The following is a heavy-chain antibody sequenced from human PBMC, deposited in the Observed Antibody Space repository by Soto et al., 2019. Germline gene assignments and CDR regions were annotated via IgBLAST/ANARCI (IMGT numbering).Heavy chain of an antibody. D-gene: IGHD3-16*01. CDR3: ARGRAYYYVWGSYDY. CDR1: GYTFTGYY. CDR2: INPNSGGT. J-gene: IGHJ4*02. Sequence: QVQLVQSGAEVKKPGASVKVSCKASGYTFTGYYMHWVRQAPGQGLEWMGWINPNSGGTNYAQKFQGWVTMTRDTPRSTDYMELSRLGSDDTAVYYCARGRAYYYVWGSYDYWGQGTLVTVSS. V-gene: IGHV1-2*04.